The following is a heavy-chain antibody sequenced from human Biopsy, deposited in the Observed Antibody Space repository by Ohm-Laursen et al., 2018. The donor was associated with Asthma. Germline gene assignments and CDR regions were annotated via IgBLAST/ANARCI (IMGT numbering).Heavy chain of an antibody. J-gene: IGHJ4*02. CDR3: ARDFVDSAMDYFDY. Sequence: SDTLSLTCTASGGSISSGGYYWSWIRQHPGKGLEWIGYIYYSGSTNYNPSLKSRVTISVDTSKNQFSLKLSSVTAADTAVYYCARDFVDSAMDYFDYWGQGTLVTVSS. CDR2: IYYSGST. D-gene: IGHD5-18*01. CDR1: GGSISSGGYY. V-gene: IGHV4-61*08.